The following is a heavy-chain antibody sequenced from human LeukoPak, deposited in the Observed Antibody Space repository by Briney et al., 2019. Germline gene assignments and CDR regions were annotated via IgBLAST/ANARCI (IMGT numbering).Heavy chain of an antibody. D-gene: IGHD2-15*01. CDR3: ARHVGARPVVVAARRGHFDY. CDR2: IYTSGST. J-gene: IGHJ4*02. CDR1: GGSISSGSYY. Sequence: PSQTLSLTCTVSGGSISSGSYYWSWIRQPAGKGLEWIGRIYTSGSTNYNPSLKSRVTISVDTSKNQFSLKLSSVTAADTAVYYCARHVGARPVVVAARRGHFDYWGQGTLVTVSS. V-gene: IGHV4-61*02.